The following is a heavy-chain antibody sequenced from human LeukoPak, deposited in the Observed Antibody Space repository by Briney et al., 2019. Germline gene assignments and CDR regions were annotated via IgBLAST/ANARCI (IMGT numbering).Heavy chain of an antibody. Sequence: SVKVSCKASGGTFSSYAISWVRQAPGQGLEWMGRIIPILGIANYAQKFQGRVTITADKSTSTAYMELSSLRSEDTAVYYCAWYVDTAMVSDYWGQGTLVTVSS. J-gene: IGHJ4*02. CDR1: GGTFSSYA. CDR2: IIPILGIA. V-gene: IGHV1-69*04. D-gene: IGHD5-18*01. CDR3: AWYVDTAMVSDY.